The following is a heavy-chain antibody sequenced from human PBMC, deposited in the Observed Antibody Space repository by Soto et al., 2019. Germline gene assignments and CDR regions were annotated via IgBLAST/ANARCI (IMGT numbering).Heavy chain of an antibody. CDR3: ARGAFCGADCYPMDV. D-gene: IGHD2-21*02. CDR1: GFTFSTYN. CDR2: IRSSGDTI. Sequence: EVQLVESGGGLVLPGGSLRLSCAASGFTFSTYNMNWVRQAPGRGLEWVSYIRSSGDTIYYADSVKGRFTTSRDNARNSLYLQLNSLRDEDTAAYYCARGAFCGADCYPMDVWGQGTTVTVSS. J-gene: IGHJ6*02. V-gene: IGHV3-48*02.